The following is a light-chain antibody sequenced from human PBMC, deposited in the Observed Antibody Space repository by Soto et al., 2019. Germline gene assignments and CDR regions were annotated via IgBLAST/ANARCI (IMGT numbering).Light chain of an antibody. CDR1: QSVTKY. Sequence: VLTQSPATLSLSPGERATLSCRASQSVTKYLAWYQQKPGQALRLVMYDVSKRATGIPARFSGSGSGRDFTLTNSGLEPEDFAVYYGHQRSNWPLTFGGGSKLEIK. V-gene: IGKV3-11*02. CDR3: HQRSNWPLT. J-gene: IGKJ4*01. CDR2: DVS.